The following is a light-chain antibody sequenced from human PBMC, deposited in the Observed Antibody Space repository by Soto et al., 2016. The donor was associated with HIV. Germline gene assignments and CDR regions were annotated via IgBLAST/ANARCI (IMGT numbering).Light chain of an antibody. CDR3: QQYHTSYT. V-gene: IGKV1-16*02. J-gene: IGKJ1*01. Sequence: DIQMTQSPSSLSASVGDTVTITCRASQDINNYLAWFQQKPGKAPKSLIYGASTLQSGVSSKFSGSRSGTDFTLTISSLQPDDFATYYCQQYHTSYTFGQGTKVEVK. CDR1: QDINNY. CDR2: GAS.